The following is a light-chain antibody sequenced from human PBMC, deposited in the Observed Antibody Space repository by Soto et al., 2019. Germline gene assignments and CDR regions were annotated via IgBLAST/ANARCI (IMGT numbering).Light chain of an antibody. J-gene: IGKJ1*01. V-gene: IGKV1-5*01. CDR2: DAS. CDR1: QTISSW. Sequence: IHTTQSPSTLPASFGDMVAITFRASQTISSWLAWYQQKPWKAPDLLIYDASRLAGGVPSRFSGSESGTEFTLTIGSLQPDDFATYFCQQYYNYSTFGQGTKV. CDR3: QQYYNYST.